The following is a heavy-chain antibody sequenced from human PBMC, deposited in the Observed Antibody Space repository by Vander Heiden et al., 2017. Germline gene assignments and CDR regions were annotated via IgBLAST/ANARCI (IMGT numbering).Heavy chain of an antibody. CDR3: AREKGYGSGENWFDP. V-gene: IGHV3-11*01. J-gene: IGHJ5*02. Sequence: QVQLVESGGGLVKPGGSLRLSCAASGFTLSDYYMSWIRQAPGQGLEWVAYISNTGTTMYYADSVKGRFTISRDSARNSLYLQMNSLRADDTAIYYCAREKGYGSGENWFDPWGQGTLVTVSS. CDR2: ISNTGTTM. CDR1: GFTLSDYY. D-gene: IGHD3-10*01.